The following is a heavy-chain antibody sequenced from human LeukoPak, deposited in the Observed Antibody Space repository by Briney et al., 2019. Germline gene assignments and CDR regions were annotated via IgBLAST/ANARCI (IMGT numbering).Heavy chain of an antibody. J-gene: IGHJ4*02. CDR1: GFTFSSYA. Sequence: GGSLRLSCAASGFTFSSYAMSWVRHAPGKGLEWVSAISGSGGSTYYADSVKGRFTISRDNSKNTLYLQMNSLRAEDTAVYYCAKVLVVVVTATQYYFDYWGQGTLVTVSS. V-gene: IGHV3-23*01. D-gene: IGHD2-21*02. CDR3: AKVLVVVVTATQYYFDY. CDR2: ISGSGGST.